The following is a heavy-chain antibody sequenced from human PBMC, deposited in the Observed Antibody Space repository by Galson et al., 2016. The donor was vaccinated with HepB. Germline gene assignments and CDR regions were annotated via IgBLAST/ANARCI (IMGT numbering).Heavy chain of an antibody. CDR1: GFTFSSYE. CDR3: ARDRVGARGWSDY. CDR2: ITANGTTM. D-gene: IGHD1-26*01. Sequence: LRLSCAASGFTFSSYEMNWVRQAPGKGLEWVSFITANGTTMYYADSVKGRFTISRDNAKNSLYLQMNSLRAEDTAVYYCARDRVGARGWSDYWGQGTLGTVSS. V-gene: IGHV3-48*03. J-gene: IGHJ4*02.